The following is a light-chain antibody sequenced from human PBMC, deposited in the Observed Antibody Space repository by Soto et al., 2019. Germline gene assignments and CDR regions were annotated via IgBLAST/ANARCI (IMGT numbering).Light chain of an antibody. Sequence: AIQLTQSPSSLSASVGDRVTITCRASQGIRSSLAWFQQKAGNPPKVLIYEASVLETGVSSRFSGSGSGTDFTLSINSLQPEDVATYYCQQFNSYPWTFGQGTTVEVK. CDR2: EAS. CDR1: QGIRSS. J-gene: IGKJ1*01. CDR3: QQFNSYPWT. V-gene: IGKV1-13*02.